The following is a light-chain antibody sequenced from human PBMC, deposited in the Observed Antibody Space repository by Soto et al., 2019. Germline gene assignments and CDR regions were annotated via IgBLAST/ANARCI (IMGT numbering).Light chain of an antibody. CDR1: QNIKSW. Sequence: DIQMTQSPPTLSASVGDRVTITCRASQNIKSWLAWYQQKPGKAPKPLIYKASSLESGVPSRFSGRGYGTEFTLTISSLQPDDFATYYCQQFNSWSTWTFGQGTKVE. J-gene: IGKJ1*01. V-gene: IGKV1-5*03. CDR3: QQFNSWSTWT. CDR2: KAS.